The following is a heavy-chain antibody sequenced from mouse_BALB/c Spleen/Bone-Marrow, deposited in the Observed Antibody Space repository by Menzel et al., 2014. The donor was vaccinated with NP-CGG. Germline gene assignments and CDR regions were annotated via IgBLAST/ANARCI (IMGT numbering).Heavy chain of an antibody. V-gene: IGHV1-54*01. J-gene: IGHJ1*01. D-gene: IGHD2-14*01. CDR3: AREQVRFFDV. CDR1: GYAFTNYL. Sequence: LQESGAELVRPGTSVKVSCKASGYAFTNYLIEWIKQRPGQGLEWIGVINPGSGGTNYSEKFKGKATLTADKSSFTAYIQLSSLTSDDSAVYFCAREQVRFFDVWGAGTTVTVSS. CDR2: INPGSGGT.